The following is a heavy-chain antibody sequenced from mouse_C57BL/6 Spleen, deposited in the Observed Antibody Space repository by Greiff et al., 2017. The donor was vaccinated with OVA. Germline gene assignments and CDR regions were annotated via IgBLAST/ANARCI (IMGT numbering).Heavy chain of an antibody. CDR3: ARPHYGSSFFAY. Sequence: EVQRVESGGGLVKPGGSLKLSCAASGFTFSDYGMHWVRQAPEKGLEWVAYISSGSSTIYYADTVTGRFPISRNNAKNTLFLQMTRLRSEDTAMYYCARPHYGSSFFAYWGQGTLVTVSA. J-gene: IGHJ3*01. D-gene: IGHD1-1*01. CDR2: ISSGSSTI. V-gene: IGHV5-17*01. CDR1: GFTFSDYG.